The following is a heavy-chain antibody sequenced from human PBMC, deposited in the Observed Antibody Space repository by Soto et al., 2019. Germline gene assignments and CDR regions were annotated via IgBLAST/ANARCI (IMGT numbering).Heavy chain of an antibody. CDR3: AREGAIAVAGPRQHAFDI. J-gene: IGHJ3*02. V-gene: IGHV3-33*01. D-gene: IGHD6-19*01. CDR1: GFTFNNYV. Sequence: SLRLSCAASGFTFNNYVMHWVRQAPGKGLDWVATIWYDGSDKYYADSVKGRFTISRDNSKNTLYLQMDSLRAEDTAVYYCAREGAIAVAGPRQHAFDIWGQGTMVTVSS. CDR2: IWYDGSDK.